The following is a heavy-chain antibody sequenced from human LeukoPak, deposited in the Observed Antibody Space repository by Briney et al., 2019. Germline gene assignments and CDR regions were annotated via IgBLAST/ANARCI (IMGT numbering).Heavy chain of an antibody. D-gene: IGHD3-22*01. Sequence: SETLSLTCSVSGGSISSTAYYWGWIRQPPGKGLEWIGSIYYTGITNYNPSLKSRVTISVDTSKNQFSLKLSSVTAADTAVYYCARHPDYYYDSSGFFDPWGQGTLVTVSS. CDR2: IYYTGIT. CDR1: GGSISSTAYY. J-gene: IGHJ5*02. V-gene: IGHV4-39*01. CDR3: ARHPDYYYDSSGFFDP.